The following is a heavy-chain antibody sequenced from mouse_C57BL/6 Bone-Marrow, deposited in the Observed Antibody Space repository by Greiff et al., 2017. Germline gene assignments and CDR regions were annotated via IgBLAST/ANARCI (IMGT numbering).Heavy chain of an antibody. CDR2: INPSNGGT. V-gene: IGHV1-53*01. D-gene: IGHD2-4*01. J-gene: IGHJ4*01. CDR3: ALLLRLYAMDY. Sequence: QVQLKQPGTELVKPGASVKLSCKASGYTFTSYWMHWVKQRPGQGLAWIGNINPSNGGTNYNEKFTSKATLTVDKSSSTAYMQLSSLPSEDSAFYYCALLLRLYAMDYWGQGTSVTVSS. CDR1: GYTFTSYW.